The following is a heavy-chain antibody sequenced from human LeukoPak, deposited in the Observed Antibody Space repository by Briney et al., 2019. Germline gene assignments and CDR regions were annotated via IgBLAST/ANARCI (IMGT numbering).Heavy chain of an antibody. Sequence: GGSLRLSCAASGFTFDDYAMHWVRQAPGKGLEWVSGISWNSGSIGYADSVKGRFTISRDNAKNSLYLQMNSLRAEDTALYYCAKDITGGYYAYGAFDIWGQGTMVTASS. CDR2: ISWNSGSI. V-gene: IGHV3-9*01. D-gene: IGHD2-2*01. CDR3: AKDITGGYYAYGAFDI. CDR1: GFTFDDYA. J-gene: IGHJ3*02.